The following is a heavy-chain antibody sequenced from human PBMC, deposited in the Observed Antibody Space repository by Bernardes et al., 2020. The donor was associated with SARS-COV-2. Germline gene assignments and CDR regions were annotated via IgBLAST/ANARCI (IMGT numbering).Heavy chain of an antibody. CDR3: TRIAVPSTWRFDP. CDR2: IRTRINSYAT. V-gene: IGHV3-73*01. Sequence: GGSLRLSCAASGFTFSGSSMHWVRQASGKGLEWVGRIRTRINSYATAYGVSLKGRFTISRDDSKNTAYLQMNSLQIEDTAVYYCTRIAVPSTWRFDPWGQGILVTVSS. D-gene: IGHD6-19*01. CDR1: GFTFSGSS. J-gene: IGHJ5*02.